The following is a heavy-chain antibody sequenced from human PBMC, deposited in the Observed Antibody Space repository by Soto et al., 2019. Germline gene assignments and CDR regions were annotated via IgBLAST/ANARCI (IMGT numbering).Heavy chain of an antibody. J-gene: IGHJ2*01. D-gene: IGHD4-17*01. CDR2: IMPVSGAP. Sequence: SVKVSCKASGGTFSRYAISWVRQAPGQGPEWMGGIMPVSGAPNYAQKFQGRVTFTADESTTTAYMELSSLRSEDTAVYYCAILTTMTTYWYCDLWGRGTLVTVAS. CDR3: AILTTMTTYWYCDL. CDR1: GGTFSRYA. V-gene: IGHV1-69*13.